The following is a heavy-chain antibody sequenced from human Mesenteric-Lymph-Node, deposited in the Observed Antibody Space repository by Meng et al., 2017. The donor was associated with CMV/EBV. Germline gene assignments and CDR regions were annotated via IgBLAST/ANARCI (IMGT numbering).Heavy chain of an antibody. CDR3: ARDNVNPEGFDP. D-gene: IGHD2/OR15-2a*01. V-gene: IGHV1-2*06. Sequence: QVQLVQSRAEVGKPGASVMVSCKASGYTFTDFYIHWVRQAHGQGLEWMGRINPNSGVSNSAQNFQGRVTMTRDTSISTAYMELGRLTSDDTAVYYCARDNVNPEGFDPWGQGTLVTVSS. CDR2: INPNSGVS. CDR1: GYTFTDFY. J-gene: IGHJ5*02.